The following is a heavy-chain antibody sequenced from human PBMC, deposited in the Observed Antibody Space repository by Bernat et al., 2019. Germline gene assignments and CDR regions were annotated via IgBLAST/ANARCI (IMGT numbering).Heavy chain of an antibody. V-gene: IGHV4-39*01. CDR3: ARHSSLVVASTNWFDP. J-gene: IGHJ5*02. CDR2: VYYSGST. D-gene: IGHD2-15*01. CDR1: GGSISSYSYY. Sequence: QLQLQELGPGLVEPSETLSLTCTVSGGSISSYSYYWAWMRQPPGKGLEWIGSVYYSGSTYYNPSLKSRVTISVDTPENKFSLKLRSVTATDTAVYYCARHSSLVVASTNWFDPWGQGTLVTVSS.